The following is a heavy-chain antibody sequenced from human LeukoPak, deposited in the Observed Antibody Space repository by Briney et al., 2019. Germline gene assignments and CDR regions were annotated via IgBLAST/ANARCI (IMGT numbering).Heavy chain of an antibody. Sequence: GASVKVSCKASGYTFTSYDINWVRQATGQGPGWMGWMNPSGGQTNYAQSLQGRVTITRNTSTSTAYMDLSSLRSEDTAVSYCTRRSVSGTFEYWGQGTLVTVSS. CDR1: GYTFTSYD. V-gene: IGHV1-8*01. J-gene: IGHJ4*02. CDR3: TRRSVSGTFEY. D-gene: IGHD6-19*01. CDR2: MNPSGGQT.